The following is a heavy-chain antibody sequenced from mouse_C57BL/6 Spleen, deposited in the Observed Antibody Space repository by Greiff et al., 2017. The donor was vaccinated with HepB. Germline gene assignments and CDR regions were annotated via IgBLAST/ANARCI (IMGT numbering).Heavy chain of an antibody. D-gene: IGHD4-1*01. CDR2: IHPNSGST. CDR1: GYTFTSYW. V-gene: IGHV1-64*01. CDR3: ARDWGRYFDY. J-gene: IGHJ2*01. Sequence: QVHVKQPGAELVKPGASVKLSCKASGYTFTSYWMHWVKQRPGQGLEWIGMIHPNSGSTNYNEKFKSKATLTVDKSSSTAYMQLSSLTSEDSAVYYCARDWGRYFDYWGQGTTLTVSS.